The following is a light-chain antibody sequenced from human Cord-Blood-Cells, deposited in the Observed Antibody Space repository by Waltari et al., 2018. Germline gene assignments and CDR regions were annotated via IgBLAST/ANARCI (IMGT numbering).Light chain of an antibody. CDR2: DAS. V-gene: IGLV2-11*01. CDR3: SSYTSSSTWV. J-gene: IGLJ3*02. CDR1: SSDVGGYNY. Sequence: QSALTQPRSVSGSPGQSVTISCTGTSSDVGGYNYVSWYQQHPGKAPKLMIYDASKRPTRVSNRFSGSKSGSTASLTISGLQAEDEADYYYSSYTSSSTWVFGGGTKLTVL.